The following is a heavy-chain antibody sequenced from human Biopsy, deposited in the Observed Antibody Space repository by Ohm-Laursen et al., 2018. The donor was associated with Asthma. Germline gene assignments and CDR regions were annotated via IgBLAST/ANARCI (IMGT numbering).Heavy chain of an antibody. Sequence: SLRLSCAASGFTFGSYGLHWVRQAPGEGLEWVADIWFDGSNKHYADSVKGRFTISRDNSKNTLYLQMNSLRAEDTALYYCGRERSYMVDYWGQGTLVTVSS. CDR2: IWFDGSNK. J-gene: IGHJ4*02. V-gene: IGHV3-33*01. CDR3: GRERSYMVDY. D-gene: IGHD3-10*01. CDR1: GFTFGSYG.